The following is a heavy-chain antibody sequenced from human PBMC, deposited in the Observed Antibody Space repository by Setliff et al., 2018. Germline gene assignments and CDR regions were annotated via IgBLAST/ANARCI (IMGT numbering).Heavy chain of an antibody. J-gene: IGHJ5*02. CDR1: GDSTTSHNYN. CDR3: ARQKSTGSGNNWFDP. V-gene: IGHV4-39*01. CDR2: LFHSGST. D-gene: IGHD3-10*01. Sequence: PSETLSLTCSISGDSTTSHNYNWGWIRQPPGKGLEWIGSLFHSGSTYFNPSLKSRVTISGDTSRNQFSLKLSSLTAADTAVYYCARQKSTGSGNNWFDPWGQGTLVTVSS.